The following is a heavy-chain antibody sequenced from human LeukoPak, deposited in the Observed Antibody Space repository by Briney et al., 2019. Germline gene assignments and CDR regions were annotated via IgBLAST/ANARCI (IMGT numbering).Heavy chain of an antibody. V-gene: IGHV3-20*04. CDR1: GFTFDDYC. J-gene: IGHJ4*02. CDR2: INWNGGST. D-gene: IGHD6-19*01. Sequence: GGSLRLSCAASGFTFDDYCMSWVRQAPGKGLEWVSTINWNGGSTGYADSVKGRFTISRDNAKNSLYLQMNSLRAEDTALYYCARVSDISVAAYFDYCGQGTLVTVSS. CDR3: ARVSDISVAAYFDY.